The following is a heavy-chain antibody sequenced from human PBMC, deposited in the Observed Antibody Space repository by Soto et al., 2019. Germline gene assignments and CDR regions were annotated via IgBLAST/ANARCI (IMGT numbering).Heavy chain of an antibody. CDR2: IKQDGSEK. CDR3: ARDGQSDNYYYYVMYV. J-gene: IGHJ6*02. CDR1: GFTFSSYW. Sequence: GGSLRLSCAASGFTFSSYWMSWVRQAPGKGLEWVANIKQDGSEKYYVDSVKGRFTISRDNAKNSLYLQMNSLRAEDTAVYYCARDGQSDNYYYYVMYVWGQGTTVIVSS. D-gene: IGHD3-22*01. V-gene: IGHV3-7*01.